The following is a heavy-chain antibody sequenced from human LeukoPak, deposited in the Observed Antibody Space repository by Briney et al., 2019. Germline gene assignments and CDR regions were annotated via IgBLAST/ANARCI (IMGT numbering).Heavy chain of an antibody. V-gene: IGHV4-59*01. CDR3: ARGVYIAAAQYGY. CDR1: GGSFSGYY. D-gene: IGHD6-13*01. CDR2: IYYSGTT. J-gene: IGHJ4*02. Sequence: KPSETLSLTCAVHGGSFSGYYWSWIRRPPGKGLEWIGYIYYSGTTNYNPSLKSRVTISVDTSKNQFSLKLSSVTAADTAVYYCARGVYIAAAQYGYWGQGTLVTVSS.